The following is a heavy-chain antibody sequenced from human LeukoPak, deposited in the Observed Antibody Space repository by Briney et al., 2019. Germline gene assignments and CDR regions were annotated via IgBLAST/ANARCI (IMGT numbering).Heavy chain of an antibody. V-gene: IGHV4-59*01. CDR2: INYSGST. J-gene: IGHJ5*02. CDR3: ASASLRRNWFDP. CDR1: GGSISSYY. Sequence: PSETLSLTCTVSGGSISSYYWSWIRQPPGKGLEWIGYINYSGSTNYNPSLKSRVTISVDTSKNQFSLKLSSVTAADTAVYYCASASLRRNWFDPWGQGTLVTVSS.